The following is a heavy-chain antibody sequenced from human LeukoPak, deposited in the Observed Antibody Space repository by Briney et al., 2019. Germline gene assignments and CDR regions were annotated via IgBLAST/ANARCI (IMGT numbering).Heavy chain of an antibody. J-gene: IGHJ4*02. D-gene: IGHD3-22*01. CDR2: IYTSGST. V-gene: IGHV4-61*02. CDR1: GGSISSGSYY. Sequence: PSETLSLTCTVSGGSISSGSYYWSWIRHPAGKGLEWLGRIYTSGSTNYNPSLKSRVTISVDTSKNQFSLKLSSVTAADTAVYYCARDGYYYGSSGYYYPEDWGQGTLVTVSS. CDR3: ARDGYYYGSSGYYYPED.